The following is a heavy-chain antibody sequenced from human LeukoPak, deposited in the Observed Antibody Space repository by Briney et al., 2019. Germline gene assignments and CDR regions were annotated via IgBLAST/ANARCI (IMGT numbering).Heavy chain of an antibody. CDR2: ISPSGRNT. D-gene: IGHD3-22*01. CDR1: GFTFSSYG. J-gene: IGHJ6*03. Sequence: GGSPRLSCAASGFTFSSYGMSWVRQAPGKGLEWVSAISPSGRNTYYADSVKGRFIISRDNSENMLYLQMSSLRAEDTAVYYCAKGGSDSSGYYSLYYYYYMDVWGKGTTVTISS. V-gene: IGHV3-23*01. CDR3: AKGGSDSSGYYSLYYYYYMDV.